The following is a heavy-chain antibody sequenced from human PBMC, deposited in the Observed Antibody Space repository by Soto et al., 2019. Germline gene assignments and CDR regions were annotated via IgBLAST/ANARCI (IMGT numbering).Heavy chain of an antibody. CDR3: ARAEYNNYWYFDL. D-gene: IGHD1-1*01. J-gene: IGHJ2*01. CDR2: IYYSGTT. Sequence: QAQLQESGPGLVKPSQTLSLTCTVSGGSISSGDYYWSWIRQPPGKGLEWIGYIYYSGTTYYNPSLKSRVTISVDTSKNQFSLKLSSVTAADTAVYYCARAEYNNYWYFDLWGRGTLVTVSS. V-gene: IGHV4-30-4*01. CDR1: GGSISSGDYY.